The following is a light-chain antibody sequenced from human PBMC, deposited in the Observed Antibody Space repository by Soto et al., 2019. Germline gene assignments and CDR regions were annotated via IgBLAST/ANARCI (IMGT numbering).Light chain of an antibody. Sequence: QSVLTQPRSVSGSPLQSVTISCTGTSSDVGGYNYVSWYQQHPGKAPKLMIYDVSKRPSGVPDRFSGSKSGNTASLTISGLQAEDEADYYCCSYAGSYSYYVFGTGTKVT. CDR3: CSYAGSYSYYV. CDR2: DVS. J-gene: IGLJ1*01. V-gene: IGLV2-11*01. CDR1: SSDVGGYNY.